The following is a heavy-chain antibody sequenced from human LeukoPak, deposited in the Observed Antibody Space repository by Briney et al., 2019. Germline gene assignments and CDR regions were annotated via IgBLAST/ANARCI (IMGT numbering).Heavy chain of an antibody. CDR3: ARGIGYYNWFDP. J-gene: IGHJ5*02. D-gene: IGHD3-22*01. V-gene: IGHV4-38-2*02. Sequence: SETLSLTCTVSGYSISSGYYWGWLRQPPGKGLEWIGTIYYSGITYYNPSLKSRVTISVDTSKNQFSLKLTSVTAADTAVYYSARGIGYYNWFDPWGQGTLVTVSS. CDR2: IYYSGIT. CDR1: GYSISSGYY.